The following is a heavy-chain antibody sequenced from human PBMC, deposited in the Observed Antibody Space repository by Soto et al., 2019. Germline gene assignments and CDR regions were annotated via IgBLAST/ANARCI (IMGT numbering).Heavy chain of an antibody. V-gene: IGHV1-46*01. J-gene: IGHJ5*01. Sequence: ASVKVSCKASGYTFTSYYMHWVRQAPGQGLEWMGIINPSGGSTSYAQKFQGRVTMTRDTSTSTVYMELSSLRSEDTAVYYCARDAAVEMATADENWFDSWGQGTLVTVSS. CDR1: GYTFTSYY. CDR3: ARDAAVEMATADENWFDS. D-gene: IGHD5-18*01. CDR2: INPSGGST.